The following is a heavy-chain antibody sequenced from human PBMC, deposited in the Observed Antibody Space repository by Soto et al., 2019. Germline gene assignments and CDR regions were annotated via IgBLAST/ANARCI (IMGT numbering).Heavy chain of an antibody. Sequence: PGGSLRLSCAAAGFTFSNYWMHWVRQAPGKGLVWVSRINSDGSSTFYADSVRGRFTISRDNAKNTVFLQMNSLRGEDTAVYYCARGIQHRYGMDVWGQGTTVTV. CDR3: ARGIQHRYGMDV. V-gene: IGHV3-74*01. D-gene: IGHD5-18*01. J-gene: IGHJ6*02. CDR2: INSDGSST. CDR1: GFTFSNYW.